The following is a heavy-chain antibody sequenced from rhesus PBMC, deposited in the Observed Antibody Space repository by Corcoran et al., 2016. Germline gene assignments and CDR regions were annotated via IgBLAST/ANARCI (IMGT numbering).Heavy chain of an antibody. J-gene: IGHJ4*01. D-gene: IGHD3-16*01. Sequence: QVQLQESGPGLVKPSETLSLTCAVSGGSLSSGYWSWIRQAPGKGLEWIGYIYGSVSSNNYNPSLKSRVTRSVDTSQNQLSLKLSSVTAADTAVYYCASGSGSYTYFDYWGQGVLVTVSS. CDR1: GGSLSSGY. CDR2: IYGSVSSN. V-gene: IGHV4-169*02. CDR3: ASGSGSYTYFDY.